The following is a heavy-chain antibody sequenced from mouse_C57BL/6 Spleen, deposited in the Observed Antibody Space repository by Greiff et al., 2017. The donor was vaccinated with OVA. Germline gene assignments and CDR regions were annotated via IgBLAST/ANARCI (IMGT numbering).Heavy chain of an antibody. CDR2: IYPGSGST. D-gene: IGHD5-1-1*01. J-gene: IGHJ3*01. Sequence: QVQLQQPGAELVKPGASVKISCKASGYTFTSYWITWVKQRPGQGLEWIGDIYPGSGSTNYNEKFKSKATLTVDTSSSTAYMQLSSLTSEDSAVYFCARHEDTDSNGAWFAYWGQGTLVTVSA. CDR1: GYTFTSYW. CDR3: ARHEDTDSNGAWFAY. V-gene: IGHV1-55*01.